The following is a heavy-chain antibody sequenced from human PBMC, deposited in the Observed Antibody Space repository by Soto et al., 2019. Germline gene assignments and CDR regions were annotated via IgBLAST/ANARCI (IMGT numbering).Heavy chain of an antibody. V-gene: IGHV3-30*18. CDR1: GFTFSSYG. CDR3: ANDPLLDY. D-gene: IGHD2-15*01. CDR2: ISYDGSNK. J-gene: IGHJ4*02. Sequence: GGSLRLSCAASGFTFSSYGMHWVRQAPGQGLEWVAVISYDGSNKKYVDSVKGRFSISRDNSKNTVYLQMNSLRAEDSCVYYCANDPLLDYWGQGTLVTVSS.